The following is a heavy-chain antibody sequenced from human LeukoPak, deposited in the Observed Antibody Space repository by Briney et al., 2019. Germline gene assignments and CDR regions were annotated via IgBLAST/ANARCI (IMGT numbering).Heavy chain of an antibody. D-gene: IGHD4-17*01. CDR2: ISSSSSYI. J-gene: IGHJ4*02. V-gene: IGHV3-21*01. CDR1: GFTFSSYS. Sequence: GGSLRLSCAASGFTFSSYSMNWVRQAPGKGLGWVSSISSSSSYIYYADSVKGRFTISRDNAKNSLYLQMNSLRAEDTAVYYCARDLGFRYGDYGGGYYFDYWGQGTLVTVSS. CDR3: ARDLGFRYGDYGGGYYFDY.